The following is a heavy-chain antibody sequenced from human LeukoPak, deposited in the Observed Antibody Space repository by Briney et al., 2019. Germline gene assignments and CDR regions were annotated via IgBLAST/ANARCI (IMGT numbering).Heavy chain of an antibody. V-gene: IGHV3-15*01. D-gene: IGHD3-22*01. CDR1: GFTFSNAW. Sequence: GGSLRLSCAASGFTFSNAWMSWVRQAPGKGLEWVGRIKSKTDGGTTDYAAPVKGRFTISRDDSKNTLYLQMNSLKTEDTAVYYCTTAADYYDSGGYYHPNDYWGQGTLVTVSS. CDR2: IKSKTDGGTT. J-gene: IGHJ4*02. CDR3: TTAADYYDSGGYYHPNDY.